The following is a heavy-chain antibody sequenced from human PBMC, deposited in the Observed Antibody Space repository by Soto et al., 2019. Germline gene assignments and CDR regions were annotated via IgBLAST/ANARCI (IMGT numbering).Heavy chain of an antibody. D-gene: IGHD3-22*01. J-gene: IGHJ4*02. CDR3: ARFGHSGGYFPSYFDS. CDR1: GSSISSGDYS. V-gene: IGHV4-30-2*01. CDR2: IYHSGNT. Sequence: SETLSLTCAFSGSSISSGDYSWTWIRQPPGRGLEWIGYIYHSGNTYYNPSLKSRVTISVVRSKNQFFLDLNYVTAADTAVYYCARFGHSGGYFPSYFDSWGQGILVTSPQ.